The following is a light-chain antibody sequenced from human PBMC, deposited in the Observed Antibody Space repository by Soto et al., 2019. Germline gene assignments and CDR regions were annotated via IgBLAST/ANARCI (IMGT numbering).Light chain of an antibody. J-gene: IGKJ4*01. CDR1: ESVSSH. V-gene: IGKV3-11*01. CDR3: QQYGSSPLT. Sequence: EIVLTQSPATLSLSPGERATLSCRASESVSSHLGWYQHKPGQVPRLLIFDASSRATGIPARFSGSGSGTDFTLTISSLEPEDFGVYYCQQYGSSPLTFGGGTKVDIK. CDR2: DAS.